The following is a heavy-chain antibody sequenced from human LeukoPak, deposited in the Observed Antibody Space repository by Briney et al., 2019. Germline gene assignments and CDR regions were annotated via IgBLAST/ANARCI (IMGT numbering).Heavy chain of an antibody. V-gene: IGHV4-59*08. Sequence: SETLSLTCTVSGDSISGNYWTWIRQPPGKGLEWIGYIYYSGSTNYNASLKSRVTISVETSKNQFSLELSSVTAADTAVYYCARLGDGDNLRYFDYWGQGTLVTVSS. D-gene: IGHD5-24*01. J-gene: IGHJ4*02. CDR2: IYYSGST. CDR3: ARLGDGDNLRYFDY. CDR1: GDSISGNY.